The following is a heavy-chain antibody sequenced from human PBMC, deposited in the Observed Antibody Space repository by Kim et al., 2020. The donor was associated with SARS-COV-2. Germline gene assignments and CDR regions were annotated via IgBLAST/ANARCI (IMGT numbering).Heavy chain of an antibody. CDR2: IYSGGST. CDR1: GFTVSSNY. J-gene: IGHJ6*02. V-gene: IGHV3-53*01. Sequence: GGSLRLSCAASGFTVSSNYMSWVRQAPGKGLEWVSVIYSGGSTYYADSVKGRFTISRDNSKNTLYLQMNSLRAEDTAVYYCAREGRYYYGSGSHHYYYYYGMDVWGQGTTVTVSS. CDR3: AREGRYYYGSGSHHYYYYYGMDV. D-gene: IGHD3-10*01.